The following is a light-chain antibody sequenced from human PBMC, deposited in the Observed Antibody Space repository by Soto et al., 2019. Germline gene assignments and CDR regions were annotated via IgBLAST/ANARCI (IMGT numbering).Light chain of an antibody. Sequence: TEPRTVSGSPGQAVTISCTGTSSDFGGYNYVSWYQHHPGKAPKLMIYDVSERPSGVPDRFSGSKSGNTASLTISGLQAEDEADYYCCSYAGTFYVFGTGTKVTAL. CDR2: DVS. CDR3: CSYAGTFYV. J-gene: IGLJ1*01. V-gene: IGLV2-11*01. CDR1: SSDFGGYNY.